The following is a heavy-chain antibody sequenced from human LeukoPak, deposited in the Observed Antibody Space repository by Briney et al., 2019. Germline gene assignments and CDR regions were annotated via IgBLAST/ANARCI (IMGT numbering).Heavy chain of an antibody. CDR2: ATPSRSP. V-gene: IGHV4-34*01. D-gene: IGHD6-13*01. J-gene: IGHJ5*02. CDR1: GGSLTDSY. Sequence: SETLSLTCAVYGGSLTDSYWAWIRQSPGKGLEWIGEATPSRSPNSNPSLKSRLSLSVDTSKNQFSLKLSSVTAAGTAVYYCARGSGYSSSGFWYNWFDPWGQGTLVTVSS. CDR3: ARGSGYSSSGFWYNWFDP.